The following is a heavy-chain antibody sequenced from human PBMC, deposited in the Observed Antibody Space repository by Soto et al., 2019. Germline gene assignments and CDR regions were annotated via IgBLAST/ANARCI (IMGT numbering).Heavy chain of an antibody. Sequence: GGSLRLSCAASGFTFSSYGMHWVRQAPGKGLEWVAVISYDGSNKYYADSVKGRFTISRDNSKNTLYLQMNSLRAEDTAVYYCAKEGSGYYYDSSGYYYDEYFQHWGQGTLVTVSS. J-gene: IGHJ1*01. V-gene: IGHV3-30*18. CDR2: ISYDGSNK. D-gene: IGHD3-22*01. CDR1: GFTFSSYG. CDR3: AKEGSGYYYDSSGYYYDEYFQH.